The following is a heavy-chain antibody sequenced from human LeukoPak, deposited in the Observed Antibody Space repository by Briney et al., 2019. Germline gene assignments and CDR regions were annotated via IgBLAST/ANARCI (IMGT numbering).Heavy chain of an antibody. J-gene: IGHJ6*03. CDR2: INSDGSTT. Sequence: GGSLRFSCAASGFTFSSYWMHWVRQAPGKGLVWVSRINSDGSTTNYADSVKGRFTISRDNAKNTLYLQMNSLRAEDTAVYYCARDREVNYIYYYMDVWGKGTTVTVSS. CDR1: GFTFSSYW. D-gene: IGHD4-11*01. V-gene: IGHV3-74*01. CDR3: ARDREVNYIYYYMDV.